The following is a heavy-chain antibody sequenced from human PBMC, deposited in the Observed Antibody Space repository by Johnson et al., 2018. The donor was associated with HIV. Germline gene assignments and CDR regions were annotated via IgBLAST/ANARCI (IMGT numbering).Heavy chain of an antibody. J-gene: IGHJ3*02. CDR1: GFTFSRYW. V-gene: IGHV3-7*05. CDR2: IKQDGSEK. CDR3: ARGTLAAFDI. Sequence: EVHLVESGGGLVQPGGSLRLSCAASGFTFSRYWMSWVRQAPGKGLEWVANIKQDGSEKYYVDSVKGRFTISRDNAKNSVYLQMNSLRAEDTAVYYCARGTLAAFDIWGQGTMVTVSS. D-gene: IGHD2-2*01.